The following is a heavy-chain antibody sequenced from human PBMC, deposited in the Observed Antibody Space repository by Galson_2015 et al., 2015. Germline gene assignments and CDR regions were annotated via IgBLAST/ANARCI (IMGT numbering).Heavy chain of an antibody. CDR2: IDWDDDK. V-gene: IGHV2-70*04. CDR3: ARSTTAMGPFDY. CDR1: GFSLSTSGMR. J-gene: IGHJ4*02. Sequence: PALVKPTQTLTLTCSFSGFSLSTSGMRASWIRQPPGKALEWPARIDWDDDKFYSTSLKTRLTISKDTSKNQVVLTMTNMDPVDTATYYCARSTTAMGPFDYWGQGTLVTVSS. D-gene: IGHD5-18*01.